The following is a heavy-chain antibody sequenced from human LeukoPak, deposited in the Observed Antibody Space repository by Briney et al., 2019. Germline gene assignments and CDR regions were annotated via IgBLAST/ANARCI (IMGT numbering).Heavy chain of an antibody. CDR1: GFTFSTYA. Sequence: GGSLRLSCAASGFTFSTYAMSWVRQAPGRGLEWVSVISGGGSTIYYADSVKGRFTISRDNSKKTLYLQMNGLRAEDTAVYFCAKGVIAVVPAARGFEYWGQGIRVTVSS. J-gene: IGHJ4*02. V-gene: IGHV3-23*01. CDR2: ISGGGSTI. D-gene: IGHD2-2*01. CDR3: AKGVIAVVPAARGFEY.